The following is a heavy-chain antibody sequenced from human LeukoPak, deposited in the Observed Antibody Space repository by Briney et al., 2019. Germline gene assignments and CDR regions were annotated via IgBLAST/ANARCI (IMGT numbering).Heavy chain of an antibody. J-gene: IGHJ3*02. Sequence: PGGSLRLSCAASGFTLSSYGMHWVRQAPGEGLEWVALIGYDGSNKYNADSVKGRFTISRDNSKNTLYLQMDSLRAEDTAVYFCIKGGSRTRDFDAFDIWGQGTMVTVSS. CDR2: IGYDGSNK. D-gene: IGHD1-14*01. V-gene: IGHV3-30*02. CDR3: IKGGSRTRDFDAFDI. CDR1: GFTLSSYG.